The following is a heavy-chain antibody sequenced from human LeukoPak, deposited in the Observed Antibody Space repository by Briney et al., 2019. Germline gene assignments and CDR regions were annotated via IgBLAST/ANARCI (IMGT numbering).Heavy chain of an antibody. CDR3: AREPTTVSPPG. CDR1: GFTFSSYS. J-gene: IGHJ4*02. V-gene: IGHV3-21*01. CDR2: ISSSGTYI. D-gene: IGHD4-11*01. Sequence: GGSLRLSCAASGFTFSSYSMNWVRQAPGQELEWVSCISSSGTYIYYADSVKGRFTVSRDNAKHSLYLQMNSLRAEDTAVYYCAREPTTVSPPGWGQGTLVTVSS.